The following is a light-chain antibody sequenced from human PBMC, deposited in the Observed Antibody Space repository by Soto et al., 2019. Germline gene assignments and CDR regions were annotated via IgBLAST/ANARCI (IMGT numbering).Light chain of an antibody. CDR3: SSFTPNSTYV. Sequence: QSALTQPASVSGSPGPSITISCTGTSSDVGGCDCVSWYQQYPGKAPKIMIYEVNYRPSGVSNRFSGSKSGNTASLTISGLQAEDEADYYCSSFTPNSTYVFGTGTKLTVL. J-gene: IGLJ1*01. V-gene: IGLV2-14*01. CDR2: EVN. CDR1: SSDVGGCDC.